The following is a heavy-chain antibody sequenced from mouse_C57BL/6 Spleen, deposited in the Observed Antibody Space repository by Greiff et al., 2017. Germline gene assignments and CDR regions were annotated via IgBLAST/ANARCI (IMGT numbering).Heavy chain of an antibody. V-gene: IGHV1-80*01. D-gene: IGHD1-1*01. CDR3: ARRGITTVVGGYFDY. CDR1: GYAFSSYW. Sequence: VQLQQSGAELVKPGASVKISCKASGYAFSSYWMNWVKQRPGKGLEWIGQIYPGDGDTNYNGKFKGKATLTADKSSSTAYMQLSSLTSEDSAVYFCARRGITTVVGGYFDYWGQGTTLTVSS. J-gene: IGHJ2*01. CDR2: IYPGDGDT.